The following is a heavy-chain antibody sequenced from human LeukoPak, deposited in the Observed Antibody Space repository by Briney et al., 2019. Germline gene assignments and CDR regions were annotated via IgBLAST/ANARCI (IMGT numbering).Heavy chain of an antibody. CDR1: GGSISSYY. J-gene: IGHJ4*02. CDR2: ICYSGSN. CDR3: ARVSKYSSSWYFFDS. Sequence: SETLSLTCTVSGGSISSYYWSWIRQPPGKGLEWIGNICYSGSNSYYPSLQSRVTISVDTSKNQFSLKFNSVTVADTAVYYCARVSKYSSSWYFFDSWGQGTLVTVSS. D-gene: IGHD6-13*01. V-gene: IGHV4-59*01.